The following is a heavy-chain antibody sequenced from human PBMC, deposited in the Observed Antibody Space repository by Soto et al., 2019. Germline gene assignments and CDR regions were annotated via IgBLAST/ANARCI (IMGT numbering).Heavy chain of an antibody. D-gene: IGHD5-12*01. Sequence: QVQLVESGGGVVQPGRSLRLYCAASGFTFSSYAVHWVRQAPGKGLEWVAVTSYDGSNKYYADSVKGRFTISRDNSKNTLFLQMNSLRAEDTAVYYCARSIEMATITPDAFDIWDQGTMVTVSS. CDR1: GFTFSSYA. J-gene: IGHJ3*02. V-gene: IGHV3-30-3*01. CDR2: TSYDGSNK. CDR3: ARSIEMATITPDAFDI.